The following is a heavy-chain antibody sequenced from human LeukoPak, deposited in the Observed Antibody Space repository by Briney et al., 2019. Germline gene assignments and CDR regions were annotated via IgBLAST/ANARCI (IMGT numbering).Heavy chain of an antibody. V-gene: IGHV4-39*01. D-gene: IGHD6-19*01. CDR3: ASFSSGWYYFDY. CDR1: GGSISSYY. J-gene: IGHJ4*02. Sequence: PSETLSLTCTVSGGSISSYYWGWIRQPPGKGLEWIGSIYYSGSTYYNPSLKSRVTISVDTSKNQFSLKLSSVTAADTAVYYCASFSSGWYYFDYWGQGTLVTVSS. CDR2: IYYSGST.